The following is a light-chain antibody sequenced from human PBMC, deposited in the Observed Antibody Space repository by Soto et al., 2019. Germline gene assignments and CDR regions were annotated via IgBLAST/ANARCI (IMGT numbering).Light chain of an antibody. CDR1: SSDVGCYNY. J-gene: IGLJ1*01. V-gene: IGLV2-8*01. CDR2: EVN. Sequence: ALTQPPSASGSPGQSVAISCTGTSSDVGCYNYVSWYQQHPGKAPKLMIYEVNKRPSGVPDRFSGSKSGNTASLTVSGLQAEDEADYYCSSYAGSSNVFGTGTKVTVL. CDR3: SSYAGSSNV.